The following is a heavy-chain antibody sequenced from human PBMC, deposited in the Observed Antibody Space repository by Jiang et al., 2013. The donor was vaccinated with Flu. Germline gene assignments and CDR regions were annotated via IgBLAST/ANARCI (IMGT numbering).Heavy chain of an antibody. Sequence: GAEVKKPGESLKISCKGSGYSFGNYWIGWVRQMPGKGLEWMGIIYPGDSDTRYSPSFQGQVTISADKSISTAYLQWSSLKASDSAMYFCARRFDSSEYFVYWGQGTLVTASS. V-gene: IGHV5-51*01. CDR1: GYSFGNYW. CDR3: ARRFDSSEYFVY. CDR2: IYPGDSDT. J-gene: IGHJ4*01. D-gene: IGHD3-22*01.